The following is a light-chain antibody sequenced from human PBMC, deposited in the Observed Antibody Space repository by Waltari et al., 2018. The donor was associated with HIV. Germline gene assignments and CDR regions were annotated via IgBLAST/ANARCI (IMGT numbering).Light chain of an antibody. Sequence: QSALTQPRSVSGSPGQSVTISCTGTSSDVGGYNYVSWYQHHPGKAPKLMIYDVSKRPSGVPDLFSGSKSDNTASLTISGLQAEDEADYYCCSYAGTYTWVFGGGTKLTVL. V-gene: IGLV2-11*01. CDR1: SSDVGGYNY. CDR3: CSYAGTYTWV. CDR2: DVS. J-gene: IGLJ3*02.